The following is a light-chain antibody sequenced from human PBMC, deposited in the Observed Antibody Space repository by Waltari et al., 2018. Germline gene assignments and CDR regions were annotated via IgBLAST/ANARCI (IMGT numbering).Light chain of an antibody. CDR2: DAS. V-gene: IGKV3-15*01. CDR1: HSVKTN. CDR3: QQYNNWPTWT. Sequence: EVVMTQSPATLSVSPGERATLPCRASHSVKTNLAWYQQNPGQAPRLVIFDASTRATGIRARVSGSGSGTEFTLTISSLQPEDSAVYYCQQYNNWPTWTFGQGAKVEIK. J-gene: IGKJ1*01.